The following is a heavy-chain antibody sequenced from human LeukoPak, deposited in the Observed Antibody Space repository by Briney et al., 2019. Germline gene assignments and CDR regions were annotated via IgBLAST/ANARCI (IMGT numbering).Heavy chain of an antibody. D-gene: IGHD5-12*01. CDR2: IYSGGSI. CDR1: GFTVSSNY. CDR3: ARDDSGYDVSQNDY. V-gene: IGHV3-66*02. J-gene: IGHJ4*02. Sequence: PGGSLRLSCAASGFTVSSNYMSWVRQAPGKGLEWVSVIYSGGSIYYADSLKGRFTISRDNSKNTLYLQMNSLRAEDTAVYYCARDDSGYDVSQNDYWGQGTLVTVSS.